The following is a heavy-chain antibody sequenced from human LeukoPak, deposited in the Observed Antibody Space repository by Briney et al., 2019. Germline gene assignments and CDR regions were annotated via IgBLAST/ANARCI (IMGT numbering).Heavy chain of an antibody. CDR3: AKSGQFDN. Sequence: PGGSLRLSCVASGFIFDRFGMSWVRQAPGKGPEWVSSVSSSGGNTYYADSVRGRFTISRDSSKNMVFMEVNSLRADDMAVYYCAKSGQFDNWGQGTLVTVSS. V-gene: IGHV3-23*01. CDR1: GFIFDRFG. J-gene: IGHJ5*02. CDR2: VSSSGGNT.